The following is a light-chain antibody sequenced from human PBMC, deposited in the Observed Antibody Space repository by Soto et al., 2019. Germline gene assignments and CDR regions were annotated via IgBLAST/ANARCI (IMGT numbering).Light chain of an antibody. V-gene: IGLV1-51*01. J-gene: IGLJ3*02. CDR3: GTWDRRLSVGV. CDR2: DNN. Sequence: QSVLTQPPSVSGAPGQRVTISCTGSSSNIGAGFDVHWYHQIAGTAPKLLIYDNNKRPSGIPDRFSASKSATSATLGITGLQTGDEADYYCGTWDRRLSVGVFGGGTKLTVL. CDR1: SSNIGAGFD.